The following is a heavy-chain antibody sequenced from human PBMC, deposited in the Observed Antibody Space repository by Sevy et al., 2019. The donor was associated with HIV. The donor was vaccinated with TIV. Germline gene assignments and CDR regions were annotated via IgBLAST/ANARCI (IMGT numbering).Heavy chain of an antibody. J-gene: IGHJ3*02. Sequence: GGSLRLSCAASGFTLSDYYMTWIRQAPGKGLEWVSYINENGNTIFNADSVKGRFTISRDNAKNSLYPQMNSLRAEDTAVYYCARWGLQLWAFFDIWGQGTMVTVSS. V-gene: IGHV3-11*04. CDR1: GFTLSDYY. D-gene: IGHD5-18*01. CDR3: ARWGLQLWAFFDI. CDR2: INENGNTI.